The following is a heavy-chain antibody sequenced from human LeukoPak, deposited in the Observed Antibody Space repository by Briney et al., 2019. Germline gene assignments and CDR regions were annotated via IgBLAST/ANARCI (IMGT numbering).Heavy chain of an antibody. J-gene: IGHJ4*02. Sequence: GGSLRLSCAASGFTFSDYYMSWIRQAPGKGLEWVAVIWHDGSHKYYVDSVKGRFTISRDNSENRLYLQINSLRAEDTAVYYCARSYDSSGLDYWGQGTLVTVSS. CDR2: IWHDGSHK. V-gene: IGHV3-33*08. CDR1: GFTFSDYY. CDR3: ARSYDSSGLDY. D-gene: IGHD3-22*01.